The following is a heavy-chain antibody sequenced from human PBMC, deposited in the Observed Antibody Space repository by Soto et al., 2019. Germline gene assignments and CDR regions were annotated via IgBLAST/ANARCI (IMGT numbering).Heavy chain of an antibody. CDR3: ARDATKINVSGSYKARPRNYYYYGMDV. V-gene: IGHV3-33*01. J-gene: IGHJ6*02. Sequence: PGGSLRLSCAASGFTFSSYGMHWVRQAPGKGLEWVAVIWYDGSNKYYAESVKGRFTISRDNSKNTLYLQMNSLRAEDTAVYYCARDATKINVSGSYKARPRNYYYYGMDVWGQGTTVTVSS. CDR1: GFTFSSYG. CDR2: IWYDGSNK. D-gene: IGHD3-16*01.